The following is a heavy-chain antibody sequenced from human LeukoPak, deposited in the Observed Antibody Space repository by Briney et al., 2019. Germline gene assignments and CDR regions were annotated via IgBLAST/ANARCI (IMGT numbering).Heavy chain of an antibody. CDR1: GGSISSYY. Sequence: SETLSLTCTVSGGSISSYYWSWIRQPPGKGLEWIGYIYYSGSTNYNPSLKSRVTIPVDTSKNQFSLKLSSVTAADTAVYYCARDRDGYNYVRGYYYMDVWSKGTTVTVSS. V-gene: IGHV4-59*01. CDR2: IYYSGST. D-gene: IGHD5-24*01. J-gene: IGHJ6*03. CDR3: ARDRDGYNYVRGYYYMDV.